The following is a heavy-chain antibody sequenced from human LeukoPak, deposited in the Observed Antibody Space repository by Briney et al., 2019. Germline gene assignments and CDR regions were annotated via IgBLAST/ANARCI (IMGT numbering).Heavy chain of an antibody. CDR1: GFTFSGSA. D-gene: IGHD3-3*01. J-gene: IGHJ3*02. Sequence: GGSLRLSCAASGFTFSGSAMHWVRQASGKGLEWVGRIRSKANSYATAYAASVKGRYTISRDDSKNAAYLQMNSLKTEDTAVNYCTSYTATPWSVAFDIWGEGPMDTVPS. CDR3: TSYTATPWSVAFDI. CDR2: IRSKANSYAT. V-gene: IGHV3-73*01.